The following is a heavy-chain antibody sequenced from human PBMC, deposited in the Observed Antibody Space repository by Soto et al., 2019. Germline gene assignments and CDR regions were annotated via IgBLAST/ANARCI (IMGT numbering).Heavy chain of an antibody. D-gene: IGHD3-16*01. J-gene: IGHJ4*02. CDR2: IWPDGGNK. Sequence: QVQLVESGGGVVQPGGSLRLSCEASGFTFSDYGMHWVRQAPGKGLQWVAFIWPDGGNKYYAESVKGRFTISRDNSKNSVYLQMNNVRDEDTAVYYCARDGDANSGFGKDYWGQGTLVTVSS. V-gene: IGHV3-33*01. CDR1: GFTFSDYG. CDR3: ARDGDANSGFGKDY.